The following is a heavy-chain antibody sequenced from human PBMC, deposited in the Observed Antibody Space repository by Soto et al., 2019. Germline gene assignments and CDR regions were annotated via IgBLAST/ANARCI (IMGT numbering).Heavy chain of an antibody. CDR3: TINPVNIRVSYHHYYAMGA. CDR2: ISSGSSYI. J-gene: IGHJ6*04. Sequence: ESGGGLVKPGGSLRLSCVASEFTFSVYSMNWVRQAPGKGLEWVSSISSGSSYIYYADSVKGRFTISRDNDKSSLFLHMNSPRFAATAVYYCTINPVNIRVSYHHYYAMGAGGRGTTVTVSS. V-gene: IGHV3-21*06. D-gene: IGHD3-16*02. CDR1: EFTFSVYS.